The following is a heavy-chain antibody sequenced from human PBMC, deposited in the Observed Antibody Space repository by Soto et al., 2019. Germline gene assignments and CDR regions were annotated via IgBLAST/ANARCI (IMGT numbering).Heavy chain of an antibody. CDR2: IYYSGST. Sequence: SETLSLTCAVSGGSISSYYLGWIRQPPGKGLEWIGYIYYSGSTHYNPSLKSRVTISVDTSKNHFSLNLSSVTTADTAVYYCASSNDYIWDTYVDAFDIWGQGTMVTVSS. D-gene: IGHD3-16*01. J-gene: IGHJ3*02. CDR3: ASSNDYIWDTYVDAFDI. CDR1: GGSISSYY. V-gene: IGHV4-59*08.